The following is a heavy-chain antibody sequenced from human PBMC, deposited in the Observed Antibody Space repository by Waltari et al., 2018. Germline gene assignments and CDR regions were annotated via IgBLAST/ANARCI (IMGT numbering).Heavy chain of an antibody. CDR2: IHHRGST. V-gene: IGHV4-38-2*01. J-gene: IGHJ4*02. Sequence: QVQLQESCPGLVKPSETLSLTCAVSGYSISTDYYWVWIRQPPGKGLEWIGNIHHRGSTYYNPSLKSRVSISLDTSKNQFSLELSSLTADDTAVYYCARGQGYWGQGTLVTVSS. CDR1: GYSISTDYY. CDR3: ARGQGY.